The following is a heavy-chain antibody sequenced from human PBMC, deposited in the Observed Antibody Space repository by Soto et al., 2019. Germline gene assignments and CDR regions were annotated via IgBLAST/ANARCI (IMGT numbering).Heavy chain of an antibody. CDR3: ARGGVRRARCCVDYYYMDV. CDR1: GFTFSSYW. Sequence: EVQLVESGGDLVQPGGSLRLSCAASGFTFSSYWMNWVRQAPGKGLVWVSRINSDGSSTSYADSVKGRFTISIDNAKNTLYLQMNSLRAEDTAVYYCARGGVRRARCCVDYYYMDVWGKGTTVTVSS. J-gene: IGHJ6*03. V-gene: IGHV3-74*01. CDR2: INSDGSST. D-gene: IGHD3-10*01.